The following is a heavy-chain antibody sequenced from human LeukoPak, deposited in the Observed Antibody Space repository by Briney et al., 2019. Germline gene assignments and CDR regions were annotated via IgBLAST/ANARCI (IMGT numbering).Heavy chain of an antibody. CDR1: GYTFTSYD. D-gene: IGHD3-10*01. V-gene: IGHV1-8*01. Sequence: ASVSVSCKASGYTFTSYDVNWVRQAAGQGLEWMGWMNPNSGNTGYAQKFQARVTMTRNTSISTAYMEPSSLTSEDTAVYYCARGLRRGVYWFDPWGQGTLVTVSS. CDR3: ARGLRRGVYWFDP. CDR2: MNPNSGNT. J-gene: IGHJ5*02.